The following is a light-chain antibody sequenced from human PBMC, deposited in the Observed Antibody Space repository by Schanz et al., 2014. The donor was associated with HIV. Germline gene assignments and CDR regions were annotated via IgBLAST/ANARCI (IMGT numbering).Light chain of an antibody. Sequence: EIVVTQSPGTLSLSPGERGTLSCRASQSLSSTYLSWYQQKPGQAPRLLIYGASSRATGIPDRFSGSGSGTDFTLTISRLEPEDFAVYYCQQHGYSPYTFGQGTKLEIK. J-gene: IGKJ2*01. CDR2: GAS. V-gene: IGKV3-20*01. CDR1: QSLSSTY. CDR3: QQHGYSPYT.